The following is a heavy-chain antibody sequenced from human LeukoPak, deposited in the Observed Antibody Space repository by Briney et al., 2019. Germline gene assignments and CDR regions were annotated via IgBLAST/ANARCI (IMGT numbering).Heavy chain of an antibody. CDR3: ARHRGYSYGPSVYYFDY. D-gene: IGHD5-18*01. CDR1: GASTSAYY. J-gene: IGHJ4*02. Sequence: SETLSLTCTVSGASTSAYYWSWIRQPPGKGLEWIGYIYYSGSTNYNPSLKSRVTISVDTSKNQFSLKLSSVTAADTAVYYCARHRGYSYGPSVYYFDYWGQGTLVTVSS. CDR2: IYYSGST. V-gene: IGHV4-59*08.